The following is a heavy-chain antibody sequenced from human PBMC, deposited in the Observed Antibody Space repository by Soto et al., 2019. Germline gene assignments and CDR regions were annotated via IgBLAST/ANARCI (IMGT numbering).Heavy chain of an antibody. CDR1: GYTFTGYY. Sequence: QVQLVQSGAEVKKPGASVKVSCKASGYTFTGYYMHWVRQAPGQGLEWMGWINPNSGGTRYPQKFQGRVTMTTDTSTSTAYMEMRSLRSDDTAVYYCARDSSGSSAYSYWGQGTLVTVSS. V-gene: IGHV1-2*02. D-gene: IGHD3-22*01. J-gene: IGHJ4*02. CDR2: INPNSGGT. CDR3: ARDSSGSSAYSY.